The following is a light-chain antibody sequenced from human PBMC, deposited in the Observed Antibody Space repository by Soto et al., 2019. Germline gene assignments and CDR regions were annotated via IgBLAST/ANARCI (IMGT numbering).Light chain of an antibody. CDR1: SSDIGRYNY. Sequence: QSALTQPASVSGSPGQSITISCTGTSSDIGRYNYVSWYQQHPGRAPRLIIYEVLNRPAGVSNRFSGSKSADTASLTISGLQAADEADYDCCSYTRSSTLVFGRGTKLTVL. J-gene: IGLJ2*01. V-gene: IGLV2-14*01. CDR2: EVL. CDR3: CSYTRSSTLV.